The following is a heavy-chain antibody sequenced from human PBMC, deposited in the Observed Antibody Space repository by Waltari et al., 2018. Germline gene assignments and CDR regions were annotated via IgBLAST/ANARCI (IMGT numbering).Heavy chain of an antibody. CDR2: IIPICGTA. V-gene: IGHV1-69*05. Sequence: QVQLVQSGAEVKKPGSSVKVSCKASGGTFSSYAISWVRQAPGQGLEWMGGIIPICGTANYAQKFQGRVTITTDESTSTAYMELSSLRSEDTAVYYCARDRRVQGVITYYYGMDVWGQGTTVTVSS. CDR1: GGTFSSYA. J-gene: IGHJ6*02. CDR3: ARDRRVQGVITYYYGMDV. D-gene: IGHD3-10*01.